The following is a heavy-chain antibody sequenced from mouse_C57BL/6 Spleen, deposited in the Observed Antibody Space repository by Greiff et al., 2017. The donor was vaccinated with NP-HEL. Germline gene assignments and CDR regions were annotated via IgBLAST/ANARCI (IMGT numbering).Heavy chain of an antibody. CDR1: GFTFSSYG. J-gene: IGHJ2*01. Sequence: EVKLMESGGDLVKPGGSLKLSCAASGFTFSSYGMSWVRQTPDKRLEWVATISSGGSYTYYPDSVKGRFTISRDNAKNTLYLQMSSLKSEDTAMYYCLRDYFDYWGQGTTLTVSA. CDR2: ISSGGSYT. V-gene: IGHV5-6*01. CDR3: LRDYFDY.